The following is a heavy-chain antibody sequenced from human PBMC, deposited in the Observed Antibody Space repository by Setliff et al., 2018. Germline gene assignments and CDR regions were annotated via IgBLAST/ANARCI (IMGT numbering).Heavy chain of an antibody. Sequence: SETLSLTCTVSGGSISTYYWSWIRQPPGKGLEWIGYVYYSGTNYNPSLKSRVTISVDTSKHQISLKLNSVTAADTAVYYCAGGTIVAPGGYFYYMDVWGKGATVTVSS. CDR3: AGGTIVAPGGYFYYMDV. D-gene: IGHD6-6*01. CDR1: GGSISTYY. V-gene: IGHV4-59*01. J-gene: IGHJ6*03. CDR2: VYYSGT.